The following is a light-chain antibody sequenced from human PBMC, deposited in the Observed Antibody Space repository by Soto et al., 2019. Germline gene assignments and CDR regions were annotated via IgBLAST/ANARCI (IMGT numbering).Light chain of an antibody. CDR2: DAS. Sequence: GESASLSCVASQSVSSSYLAWYQQKPGLAPRLLIYDASSRATGIPDRFSGSGSGTDFTLTISILEPEDFAVYYCQHVGGALPVNFGQGADWRL. CDR3: QHVGGALPVN. V-gene: IGKV3D-20*01. J-gene: IGKJ5*01. CDR1: QSVSSSY.